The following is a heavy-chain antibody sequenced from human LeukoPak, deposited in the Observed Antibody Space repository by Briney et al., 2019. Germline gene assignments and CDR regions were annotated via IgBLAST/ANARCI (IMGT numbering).Heavy chain of an antibody. CDR3: ARDGHGVPLDY. D-gene: IGHD4-17*01. CDR1: GFTFSNYY. CDR2: ISDDGERK. J-gene: IGHJ4*02. V-gene: IGHV3-30*03. Sequence: GGSLRLSCVASGFTFSNYYMHWVRQAPGKGLEWVAIISDDGERKFYADSVKGRFTISRDNSKNTLYLQMNSLRAEDTALYYCARDGHGVPLDYWGQGTLVTVSP.